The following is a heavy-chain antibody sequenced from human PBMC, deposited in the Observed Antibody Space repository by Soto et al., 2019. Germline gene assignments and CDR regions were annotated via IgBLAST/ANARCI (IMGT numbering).Heavy chain of an antibody. Sequence: QVQLQQWGAGLVKPSETLSLSCAVYGQSFSGHSWAWIRQPPGKGLEWIGEINESGSTYYNPSLKRRVTISTATSMNQFSLKLSSVSAADTAAYFCARGSGIVALPGELEDVKYDYWGQGTLVNVSS. CDR1: GQSFSGHS. CDR2: INESGST. J-gene: IGHJ4*02. CDR3: ARGSGIVALPGELEDVKYDY. V-gene: IGHV4-34*01. D-gene: IGHD1-1*01.